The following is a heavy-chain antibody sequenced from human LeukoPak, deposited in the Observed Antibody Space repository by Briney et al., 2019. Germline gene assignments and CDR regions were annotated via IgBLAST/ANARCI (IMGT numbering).Heavy chain of an antibody. J-gene: IGHJ4*02. V-gene: IGHV1-24*01. CDR2: FDPEDGET. D-gene: IGHD1-26*01. CDR3: AIWRWELPYFDY. Sequence: GASVKVSCKVSGYTLTELSMHWVRQAPGKGLEWMGGFDPEDGETIYAQKFQGRDTMTEDTSTDTAYMELSSLRSEDTAVYYCAIWRWELPYFDYWGQGTLVTVSS. CDR1: GYTLTELS.